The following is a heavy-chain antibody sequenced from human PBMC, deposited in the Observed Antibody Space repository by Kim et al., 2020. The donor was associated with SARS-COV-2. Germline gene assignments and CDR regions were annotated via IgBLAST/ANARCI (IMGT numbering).Heavy chain of an antibody. J-gene: IGHJ5*02. CDR2: INPSGGST. CDR1: GYTFTSYY. Sequence: ASVKVSCKASGYTFTSYYMHWVRQAPGQGLEWMGIINPSGGSTSYAQKFQGRVTMTRDTSTSTVYMELSSLRSEDTAVYYCARDLDGSGSYYTNWFDPWGQGTLVTVSS. CDR3: ARDLDGSGSYYTNWFDP. V-gene: IGHV1-46*01. D-gene: IGHD3-10*01.